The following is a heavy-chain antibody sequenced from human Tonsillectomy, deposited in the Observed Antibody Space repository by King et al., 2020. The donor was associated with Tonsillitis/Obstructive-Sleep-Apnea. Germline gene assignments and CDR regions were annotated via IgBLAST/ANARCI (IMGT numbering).Heavy chain of an antibody. CDR1: GFTFSSYG. V-gene: IGHV3-33*01. J-gene: IGHJ4*02. CDR3: ARDLGSSGWYVY. Sequence: VQLVESGGGVVQPGRSLRLSCAASGFTFSSYGMHWVRQAPGKGLEWVAVIWYDGSNKYYADSVKGRFTIYRDNSKNTLYLQMNSLRAEDTAVYYCARDLGSSGWYVYWGQGTLVTVSS. CDR2: IWYDGSNK. D-gene: IGHD6-19*01.